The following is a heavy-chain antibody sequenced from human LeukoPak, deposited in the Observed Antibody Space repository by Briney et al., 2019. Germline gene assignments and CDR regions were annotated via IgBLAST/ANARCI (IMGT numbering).Heavy chain of an antibody. Sequence: HPGGSLRLSCAASGFTFTNYGMHWVRQAPGKGLERVSVIWYDGSIKYYADSVKGRFTISRDNSKNTVYLQMNSLRAEDTAVYYCARHQGISTRDFEYWRQGTLVTVSS. V-gene: IGHV3-33*01. D-gene: IGHD2-2*01. CDR2: IWYDGSIK. J-gene: IGHJ4*02. CDR1: GFTFTNYG. CDR3: ARHQGISTRDFEY.